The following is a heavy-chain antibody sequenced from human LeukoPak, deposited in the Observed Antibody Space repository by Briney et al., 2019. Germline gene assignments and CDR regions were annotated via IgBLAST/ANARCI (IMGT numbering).Heavy chain of an antibody. J-gene: IGHJ5*02. D-gene: IGHD3-9*01. CDR1: GGSISSSNW. CDR2: IYHSGST. Sequence: PSGTLSLTCAVSGGSISSSNWWSWVRQPPGKGLEWIGEIYHSGSTNYNPSLKSRVTISVDTSKNQFSLKLSSVTAADTAVYYCARRYFDWPNWFDPWGQGTLVTVSS. CDR3: ARRYFDWPNWFDP. V-gene: IGHV4-4*02.